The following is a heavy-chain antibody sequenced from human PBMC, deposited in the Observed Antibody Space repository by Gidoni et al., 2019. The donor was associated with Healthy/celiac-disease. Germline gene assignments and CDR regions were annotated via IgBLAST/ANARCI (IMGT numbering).Heavy chain of an antibody. Sequence: QVQLVESGGGVVQPGRSLRLSCAASGFTFSSYGMHWVRQAPGKGLEWVAVIWYDGSNKYYADSVKGRFTISRDNSKNTLYLQMNSLRAEDTAVYYCARDWEYCSSTSCYAEGMDVWGQGTTVTVSS. J-gene: IGHJ6*02. CDR1: GFTFSSYG. D-gene: IGHD2-2*01. CDR3: ARDWEYCSSTSCYAEGMDV. CDR2: IWYDGSNK. V-gene: IGHV3-33*01.